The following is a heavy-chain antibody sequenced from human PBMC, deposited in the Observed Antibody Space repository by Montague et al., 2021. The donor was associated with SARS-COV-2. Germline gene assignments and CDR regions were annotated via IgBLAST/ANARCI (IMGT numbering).Heavy chain of an antibody. Sequence: SETLSLTCTVSGGSISSISSHWGWIRQPPGKGLEWIGSIYYSGSTYYNPSLKSRVTISVDTSKNQFSLKMSSVTAADTAVYYCARDKAEYIVVVPAVPLAYGMDVWGQGTTVTVSS. D-gene: IGHD2-2*01. CDR3: ARDKAEYIVVVPAVPLAYGMDV. V-gene: IGHV4-39*07. CDR1: GGSISSISSH. CDR2: IYYSGST. J-gene: IGHJ6*02.